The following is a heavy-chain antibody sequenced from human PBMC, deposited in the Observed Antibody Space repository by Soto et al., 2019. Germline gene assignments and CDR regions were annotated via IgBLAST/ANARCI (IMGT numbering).Heavy chain of an antibody. CDR2: NMPMFGTP. Sequence: QVQLVQSGAEVKKPGSSVKFSCKASGDAFTNYIFDWVRQAPGQGLEWTGGNMPMFGTPKYAQTFQDRVTISADVSTGTAYLELTSLRFDVTAVYYGARGRDQPPVGLYFDSWGEGTRVTVSS. J-gene: IGHJ4*02. V-gene: IGHV1-69*01. D-gene: IGHD1-26*01. CDR3: ARGRDQPPVGLYFDS. CDR1: GDAFTNYI.